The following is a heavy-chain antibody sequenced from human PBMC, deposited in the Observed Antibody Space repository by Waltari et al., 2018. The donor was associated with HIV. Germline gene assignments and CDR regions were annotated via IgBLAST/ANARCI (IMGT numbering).Heavy chain of an antibody. V-gene: IGHV4-34*01. CDR3: ARDSAPGLAVDDDDGEFFYYGLDV. Sequence: QVHLEQWGTGLLRPSETLSLTCAVYGGSFSGYYRSWIRQSPGGGLEWIGEVNHVGRTNYSPSLKGRVTVSVDTSKNQFSLTMRSVTAADTAVYYCARDSAPGLAVDDDDGEFFYYGLDVWGQGTTVTVSS. D-gene: IGHD6-19*01. CDR2: VNHVGRT. J-gene: IGHJ6*01. CDR1: GGSFSGYY.